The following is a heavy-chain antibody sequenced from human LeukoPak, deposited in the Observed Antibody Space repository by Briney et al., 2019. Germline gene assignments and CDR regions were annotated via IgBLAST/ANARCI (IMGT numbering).Heavy chain of an antibody. J-gene: IGHJ3*02. CDR2: MNPNSGNT. V-gene: IGHV1-8*01. Sequence: SVTVSFKASGYTFTSYDINWVRQAPGPGLEWMGWMNPNSGNTGYAQKFQGRVTMTRNTSISTAYMELSSLRSEDTAVYYGARFSQYDSNAFDIWGQGTMVTVSS. CDR3: ARFSQYDSNAFDI. D-gene: IGHD3-22*01. CDR1: GYTFTSYD.